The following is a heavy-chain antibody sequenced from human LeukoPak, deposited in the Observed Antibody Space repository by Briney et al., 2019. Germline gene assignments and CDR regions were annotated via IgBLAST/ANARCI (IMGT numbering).Heavy chain of an antibody. J-gene: IGHJ4*02. Sequence: GASVKVSCKASGGTFSSYAISWVRQAPGQGLEWMGGIIPIFGTANYAQKFQGRVTITADESTSTAYMELSSLRSEDTAVYYCAKHGGIAVAYGEPFDYWGQGTLVTVSS. CDR1: GGTFSSYA. CDR3: AKHGGIAVAYGEPFDY. CDR2: IIPIFGTA. D-gene: IGHD6-19*01. V-gene: IGHV1-69*13.